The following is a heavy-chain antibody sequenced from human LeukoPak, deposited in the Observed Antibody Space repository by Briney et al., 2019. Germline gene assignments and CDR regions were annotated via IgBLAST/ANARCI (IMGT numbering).Heavy chain of an antibody. CDR2: IRSKAYGGTT. J-gene: IGHJ4*02. D-gene: IGHD3-9*01. Sequence: GGSLRLSCTASGFTFGDYAMSWFRQAPGKGLEWVGFIRSKAYGGTTEYAASVKGRFTISRDDSKSIAYPQMNSLKTEDTAVYYCTRRYFDWSAPDYWGQGTLVTVSS. V-gene: IGHV3-49*03. CDR3: TRRYFDWSAPDY. CDR1: GFTFGDYA.